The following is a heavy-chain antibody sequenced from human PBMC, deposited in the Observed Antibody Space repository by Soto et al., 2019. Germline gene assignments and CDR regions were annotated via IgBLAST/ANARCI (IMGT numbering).Heavy chain of an antibody. CDR3: ARLRGLRYFDWSRPDAFDI. CDR1: GGSISSSSYY. J-gene: IGHJ3*02. V-gene: IGHV4-39*01. CDR2: IYYSGST. D-gene: IGHD3-9*01. Sequence: QLQLQESGPGLVKPSETLSLTCTVSGGSISSSSYYWGWIRQPPGKGLEWIGSIYYSGSTYYNPSLKSRVTISVDTSKNQFSLKLSSVTAADTAVYYCARLRGLRYFDWSRPDAFDIWGQGTMVTVSS.